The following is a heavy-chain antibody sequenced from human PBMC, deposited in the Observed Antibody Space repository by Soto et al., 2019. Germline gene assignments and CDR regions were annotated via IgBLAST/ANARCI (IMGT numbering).Heavy chain of an antibody. D-gene: IGHD3-10*01. CDR3: ARSRRVWFGEGDYYGMDV. CDR1: GGSISSSSYY. CDR2: IYYSGGT. Sequence: SETLSLTCTVSGGSISSSSYYWGWIRQPPGKGLEWIGSIYYSGGTYYNPSLKSRVTISVDTSKNQFSLKLSSVTAADTAVYYCARSRRVWFGEGDYYGMDVWGQGTTVTVS. V-gene: IGHV4-39*01. J-gene: IGHJ6*01.